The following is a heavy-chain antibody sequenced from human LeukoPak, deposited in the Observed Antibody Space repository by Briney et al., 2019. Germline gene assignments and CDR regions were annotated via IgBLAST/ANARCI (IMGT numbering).Heavy chain of an antibody. D-gene: IGHD6-13*01. CDR3: ARAWTGIAPHLIN. CDR2: IAYNGNT. Sequence: EASVRVSCKASGSTFNSYGVSWLRQGPGQGLEWMGWIAYNGNTNYAQKFQGRVSMATDTSTSTAYMELGSLRSDDTAVYYCARAWTGIAPHLINWGQGTLVTVSS. CDR1: GSTFNSYG. J-gene: IGHJ4*02. V-gene: IGHV1-18*01.